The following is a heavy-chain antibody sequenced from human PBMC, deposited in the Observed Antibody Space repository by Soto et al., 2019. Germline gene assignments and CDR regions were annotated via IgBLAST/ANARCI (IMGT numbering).Heavy chain of an antibody. V-gene: IGHV5-51*01. D-gene: IGHD1-26*01. CDR1: EDTFTNYW. J-gene: IGHJ6*01. Sequence: VESLTISCELSEDTFTNYWIVWVLQMPGKRLESMGIIYPFDSDTRYSPSFQGQVTISADKSINAAFLQWSSLKASDTAMYYCARLSTPPSRDLSSSYFSLDVWGPGTTVTVSS. CDR3: ARLSTPPSRDLSSSYFSLDV. CDR2: IYPFDSDT.